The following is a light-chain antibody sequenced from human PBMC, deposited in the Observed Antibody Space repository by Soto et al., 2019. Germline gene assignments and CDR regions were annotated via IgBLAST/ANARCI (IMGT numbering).Light chain of an antibody. CDR3: QQYNTYPLT. CDR2: DVS. J-gene: IGKJ4*01. V-gene: IGKV1-5*01. CDR1: QNIGNW. Sequence: DIQMTQSPSTLSAYVGDRVTITCRASQNIGNWLAWYQQKPGKAPEVLIYDVSSLQSGVPSTFSGTASGTEFTLSISSLQPEDSATYYCQQYNTYPLTFGGGTKLEIK.